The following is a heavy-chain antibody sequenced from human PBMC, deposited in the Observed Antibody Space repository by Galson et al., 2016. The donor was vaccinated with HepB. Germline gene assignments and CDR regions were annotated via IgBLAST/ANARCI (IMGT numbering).Heavy chain of an antibody. Sequence: SLRLSCAASGFTFSDYWMHWVRQAPGKGLVWVSRINADGGITIYADSVRGRFTISRDNAKNTLYLQMNSLRAEDTAVYYCARDLYSSASWYPFDSWGQGTLVTVSS. CDR2: INADGGIT. CDR3: ARDLYSSASWYPFDS. V-gene: IGHV3-74*01. J-gene: IGHJ5*01. CDR1: GFTFSDYW. D-gene: IGHD6-13*01.